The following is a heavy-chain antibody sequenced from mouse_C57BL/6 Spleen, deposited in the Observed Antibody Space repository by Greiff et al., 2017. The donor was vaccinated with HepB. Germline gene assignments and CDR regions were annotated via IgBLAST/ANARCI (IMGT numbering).Heavy chain of an antibody. CDR3: ANYYGSRGYAMDY. Sequence: VQLQQSGPELVKPGASVKISCKASGYAFSSSWMNWVKQRPGKGLEWIGRIYPGDGDTNYNGKFKGKATLTADKSSSTAYMQLSSLTSEDYAVYFCANYYGSRGYAMDYWGQGTSVTVSS. D-gene: IGHD1-1*01. V-gene: IGHV1-82*01. CDR2: IYPGDGDT. J-gene: IGHJ4*01. CDR1: GYAFSSSW.